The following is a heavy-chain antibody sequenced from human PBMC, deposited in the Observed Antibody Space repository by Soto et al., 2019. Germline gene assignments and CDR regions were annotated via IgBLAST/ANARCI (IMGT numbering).Heavy chain of an antibody. CDR3: ARLLASTIYTDYGDYADY. J-gene: IGHJ4*02. Sequence: QLQLQESGPGLVKPSETLSLTCTVSGGSISSSSYYWGWIRQPPGKGLEWIGSIYYSGSTYYNPSLKSRVTISVDTSKNQFSLKLSSVTAADTAVYYCARLLASTIYTDYGDYADYWGQGTLVTVSS. CDR2: IYYSGST. CDR1: GGSISSSSYY. D-gene: IGHD4-17*01. V-gene: IGHV4-39*01.